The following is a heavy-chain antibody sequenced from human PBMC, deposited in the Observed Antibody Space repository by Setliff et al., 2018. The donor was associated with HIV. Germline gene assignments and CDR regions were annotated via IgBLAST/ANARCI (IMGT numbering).Heavy chain of an antibody. CDR1: GFTFSSYG. Sequence: GESLKLSCAAFGFTFSSYGMRWVRRAPGKGLEWVAFIHYDVSSKYYGDSVKGRFTISRDNSRNTLYLQMNSLRPEDTAVYYCAKDFGYSSGWYLVSGTFDIWGQGTMVTVSS. D-gene: IGHD6-19*01. J-gene: IGHJ3*02. V-gene: IGHV3-30*02. CDR3: AKDFGYSSGWYLVSGTFDI. CDR2: IHYDVSSK.